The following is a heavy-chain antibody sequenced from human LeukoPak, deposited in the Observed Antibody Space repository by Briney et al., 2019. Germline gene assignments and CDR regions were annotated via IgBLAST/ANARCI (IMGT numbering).Heavy chain of an antibody. CDR1: GGTFSSYA. CDR2: IIPIFGTA. V-gene: IGHV1-69*05. Sequence: SVKVSCKASGGTFSSYAISWVLQAPGQGLEWMGRIIPIFGTANYAQKFQGRVTITTDESTSTAYMELSSLRSEDTAVYYCARDLVAVADTNWFDPWGQGTLVTVSS. D-gene: IGHD6-19*01. CDR3: ARDLVAVADTNWFDP. J-gene: IGHJ5*02.